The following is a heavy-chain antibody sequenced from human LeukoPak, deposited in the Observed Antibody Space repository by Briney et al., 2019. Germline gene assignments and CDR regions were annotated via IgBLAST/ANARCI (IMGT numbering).Heavy chain of an antibody. CDR3: VGGTGWRLDS. V-gene: IGHV3-7*05. D-gene: IGHD1-1*01. Sequence: GGSLRLSCAASGFTFSTYCMNWVRHAPGKGREGVGIIKQDGSEEFYVVSVKGRFIISRDNAKNSLYLQMNSLRVEDTAVYDCVGGTGWRLDSWGRGTLVTVSS. J-gene: IGHJ1*01. CDR2: IKQDGSEE. CDR1: GFTFSTYC.